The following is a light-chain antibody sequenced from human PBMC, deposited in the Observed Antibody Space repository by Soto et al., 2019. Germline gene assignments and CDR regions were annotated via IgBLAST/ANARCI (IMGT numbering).Light chain of an antibody. Sequence: DIQMNQSPSSLSASLGDRVTITCQASQDISKYLHWYQQRPGKAPILVIYDASNLEAGAPSRFSGGGSGTSFTLTISSLQPEDIGTYFCQQYNNLPYTFGQGMKLEIK. V-gene: IGKV1-33*01. CDR3: QQYNNLPYT. CDR2: DAS. J-gene: IGKJ2*01. CDR1: QDISKY.